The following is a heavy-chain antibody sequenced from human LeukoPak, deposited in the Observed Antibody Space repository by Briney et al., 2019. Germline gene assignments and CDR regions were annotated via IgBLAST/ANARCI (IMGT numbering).Heavy chain of an antibody. Sequence: GGSLRLSCAASGFTFSAYGMHRVRQAPGEEQECLALISYEGSDKFYADSVKGRFTISRDNSKKTLYLLMHSLRTEDTAVYFCARVRAGIAATGFDFWGQGTLVTVSS. D-gene: IGHD2-15*01. V-gene: IGHV3-30*03. J-gene: IGHJ4*02. CDR1: GFTFSAYG. CDR3: ARVRAGIAATGFDF. CDR2: ISYEGSDK.